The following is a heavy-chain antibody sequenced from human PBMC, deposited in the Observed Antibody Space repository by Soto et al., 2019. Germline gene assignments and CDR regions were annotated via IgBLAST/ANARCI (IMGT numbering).Heavy chain of an antibody. Sequence: GASVKVSCKASGGTFSNSAIAWVRQAPGQGLEWLGMIIPIFTTTNYAQKFKDRLTISADGSTSTAYMELSGLKSEDTAVYFCAPPSGIFGQYSAIVDNWGQGTLVTVYS. J-gene: IGHJ1*01. CDR2: IIPIFTTT. D-gene: IGHD3-22*01. CDR3: APPSGIFGQYSAIVDN. CDR1: GGTFSNSA. V-gene: IGHV1-69*13.